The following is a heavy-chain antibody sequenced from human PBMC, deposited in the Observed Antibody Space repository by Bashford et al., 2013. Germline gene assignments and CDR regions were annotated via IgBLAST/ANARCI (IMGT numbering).Heavy chain of an antibody. CDR3: ARGLTYYDILTGYYSGNWFDP. Sequence: SSETLSLTCAVYGGSFSGYYWSWIRQPPGKGLEWIGEINHSGSTNYNPSLKSRVTISVDTSKNQFSLKLSSVTAADTAVYYCARGLTYYDILTGYYSGNWFDPWGQGTLVTVSS. CDR2: INHSGST. V-gene: IGHV4-34*01. CDR1: GGSFSGYY. J-gene: IGHJ5*02. D-gene: IGHD3-9*01.